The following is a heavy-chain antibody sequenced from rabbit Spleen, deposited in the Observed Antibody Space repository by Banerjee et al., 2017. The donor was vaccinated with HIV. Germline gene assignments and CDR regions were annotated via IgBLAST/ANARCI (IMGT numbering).Heavy chain of an antibody. J-gene: IGHJ6*01. CDR2: TAAGRSAFT. CDR3: ARDTGPSFSTYGMDL. D-gene: IGHD3-1*01. Sequence: QSLEESGGGLVQPEGSLTLTCTASGFSLSSSYYMCWVRQAPGKGLEWIACTAAGRSAFTYYASWAKGRFTCSKASSTTVTLQMTSLTAADTATYFCARDTGPSFSTYGMDLWGQGTLVTVS. V-gene: IGHV1S40*01. CDR1: GFSLSSSYY.